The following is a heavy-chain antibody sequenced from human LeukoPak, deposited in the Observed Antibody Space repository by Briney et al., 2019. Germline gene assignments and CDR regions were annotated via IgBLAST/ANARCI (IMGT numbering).Heavy chain of an antibody. D-gene: IGHD3-22*01. CDR1: GFTFSSYG. V-gene: IGHV3-33*01. Sequence: PGRSLRLSCAASGFTFSSYGMHWVRQAPGKGLEWVAAIWYDGSNKYYADSVKGRFTISRDNSKNTLYLQMNSLRAEDTAVYYCARATSVLYYYDSSGPLRGVTNPDYWGQGTLVTVSS. CDR2: IWYDGSNK. J-gene: IGHJ4*02. CDR3: ARATSVLYYYDSSGPLRGVTNPDY.